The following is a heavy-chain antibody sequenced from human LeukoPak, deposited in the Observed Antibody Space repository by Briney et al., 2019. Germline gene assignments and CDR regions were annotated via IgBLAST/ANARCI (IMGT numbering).Heavy chain of an antibody. CDR2: IYTSGST. CDR1: GGSISSYY. D-gene: IGHD3-10*01. J-gene: IGHJ6*03. V-gene: IGHV4-4*07. CDR3: ARDSALWFGESYMDV. Sequence: PSETLSLTCTVSGGSISSYYWSWIRQPAGKGLEWIGRIYTSGSTNYNPSLKSRVTISVDTSKNQFSLKLSSVTAADTAVYYCARDSALWFGESYMDVWGKGTTVTVSS.